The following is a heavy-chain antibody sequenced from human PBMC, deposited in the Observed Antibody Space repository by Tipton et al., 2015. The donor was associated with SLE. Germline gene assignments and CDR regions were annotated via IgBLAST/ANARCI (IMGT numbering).Heavy chain of an antibody. Sequence: SLRLSCAASGFTFSSSWMHWVRQAPGKGLVWVSRINSDGSSPTYADSVKGRFTISRDNAKNTLYLQMNSLTAEDTAFYYCAKDRLERLRGAFDIWGQGTMVTVSS. CDR2: INSDGSSP. CDR1: GFTFSSSW. CDR3: AKDRLERLRGAFDI. D-gene: IGHD1-1*01. J-gene: IGHJ3*02. V-gene: IGHV3-74*01.